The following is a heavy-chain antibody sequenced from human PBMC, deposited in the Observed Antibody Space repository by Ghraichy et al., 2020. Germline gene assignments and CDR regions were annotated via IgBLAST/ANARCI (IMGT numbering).Heavy chain of an antibody. Sequence: GGSLRLSCAASGFTFNDFYMNWIRQAPGKGLEWVAYISPNSDYIKYADSVKGRFTISRDSAKKSLYLQMDSLRVEDTALYFCARERLFFEYDSPGYVPSLAYWGQGALGTVSS. CDR1: GFTFNDFY. V-gene: IGHV3-11*06. J-gene: IGHJ1*01. CDR3: ARERLFFEYDSPGYVPSLAY. D-gene: IGHD3-22*01. CDR2: ISPNSDYI.